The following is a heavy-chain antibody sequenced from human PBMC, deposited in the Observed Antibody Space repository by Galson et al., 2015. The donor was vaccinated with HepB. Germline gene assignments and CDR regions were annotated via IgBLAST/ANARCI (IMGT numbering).Heavy chain of an antibody. CDR2: IYWNDDK. Sequence: PALVKPTQTLTLTCTFSGFSLSTSGVGVGWIRQPPGKALEWLALIYWNDDKRHSPSLKTRLTITKDTSKNQVVLTMTNMDPVDTGTYYCAHSRKLGMNFDYWGQGTLVTVSS. J-gene: IGHJ4*02. D-gene: IGHD7-27*01. CDR1: GFSLSTSGVG. V-gene: IGHV2-5*01. CDR3: AHSRKLGMNFDY.